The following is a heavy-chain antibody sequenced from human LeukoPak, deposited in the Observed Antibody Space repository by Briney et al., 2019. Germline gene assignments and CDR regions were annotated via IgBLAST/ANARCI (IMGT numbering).Heavy chain of an antibody. CDR1: GGSFSGYY. CDR2: INHSGST. Sequence: SETLSLTCAVYGGSFSGYYWSWIRQPPGKGLEWIGEINHSGSTNYNPSLKSRVTISVDTSKNQFSLKLSSVTAADTAVYYCARGDCSGGSCYWTYYYYYMDDWGKGTPVTVSS. J-gene: IGHJ6*03. V-gene: IGHV4-34*01. D-gene: IGHD2-15*01. CDR3: ARGDCSGGSCYWTYYYYYMDD.